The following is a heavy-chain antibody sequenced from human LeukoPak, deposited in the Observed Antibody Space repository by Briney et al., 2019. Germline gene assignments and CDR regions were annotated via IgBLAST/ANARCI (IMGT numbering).Heavy chain of an antibody. CDR2: IYPGDSDT. CDR3: ARQLRLGDLSPPGLDY. J-gene: IGHJ4*02. V-gene: IGHV5-51*01. D-gene: IGHD3-16*02. CDR1: GSSFTSYW. Sequence: GESLQISCKGSGSSFTSYWIGWVRQMPGKGLEWMGMIYPGDSDTRYSPSFQGQVTISVDKSTAYLQWSSLKASDTAIYYCARQLRLGDLSPPGLDYWGQGTLVTVSS.